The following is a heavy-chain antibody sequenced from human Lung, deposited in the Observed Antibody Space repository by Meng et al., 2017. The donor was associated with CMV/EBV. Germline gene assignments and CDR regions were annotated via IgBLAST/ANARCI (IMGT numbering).Heavy chain of an antibody. CDR1: GWSFSGYD. D-gene: IGHD3-3*01. CDR3: ARGRYDFWSGYYRGYFDY. Sequence: SXTXSLXCAVYGWSFSGYDWSWIRQPPGKGLEWIGEINHSGSTNYKPSLKSRVTISVDTSKNQFSLKLSSVTAADTAVYYCARGRYDFWSGYYRGYFDYWGKGXMVTVSS. J-gene: IGHJ4*03. CDR2: INHSGST. V-gene: IGHV4-34*01.